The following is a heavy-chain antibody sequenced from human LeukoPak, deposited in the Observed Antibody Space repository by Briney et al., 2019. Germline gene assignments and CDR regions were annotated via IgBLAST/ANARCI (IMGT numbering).Heavy chain of an antibody. CDR2: ISGSDYST. D-gene: IGHD2-15*01. V-gene: IGHV3-23*01. Sequence: GGSLRLSRAASGFTFSIYAMSWVRQAPGKGLEWVSAISGSDYSTYYADSVKGRFTISRDNSKNTLYLQMNSLRAEDTAIYYCAKVASVACDYWGQGTLVTVSS. CDR1: GFTFSIYA. CDR3: AKVASVACDY. J-gene: IGHJ4*02.